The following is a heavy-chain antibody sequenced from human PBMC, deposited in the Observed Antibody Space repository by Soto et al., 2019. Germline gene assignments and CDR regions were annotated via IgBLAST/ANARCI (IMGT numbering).Heavy chain of an antibody. CDR1: GGSISSSNW. CDR2: IYHSGST. J-gene: IGHJ6*02. D-gene: IGHD5-18*01. CDR3: ARAWPSVDSYGSGVMDV. V-gene: IGHV4-4*02. Sequence: QVQLQESGPGLVKPSGTLSVTCAVSGGSISSSNWWNWVRQPPGKGREGIGEIYHSGSTKYNPSLRSRFTISLDKSKNQFSLRVKSVTAADTAEYYCARAWPSVDSYGSGVMDVWGQGTTVTVSS.